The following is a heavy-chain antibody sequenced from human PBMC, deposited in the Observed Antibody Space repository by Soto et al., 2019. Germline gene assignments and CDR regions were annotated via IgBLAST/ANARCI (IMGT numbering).Heavy chain of an antibody. CDR1: GGSISSGGYY. Sequence: SETLSLTCTVSGGSISSGGYYWSWVRQHPGKGLEWIGYIYYSGSTYYNPSLKSRVTISVDTSKNQFSLKLSSVTAADTAVYYCARDRSTYDFWSGSYYYYGMDVWGQGTTVTVSS. D-gene: IGHD3-3*01. V-gene: IGHV4-31*03. CDR2: IYYSGST. CDR3: ARDRSTYDFWSGSYYYYGMDV. J-gene: IGHJ6*02.